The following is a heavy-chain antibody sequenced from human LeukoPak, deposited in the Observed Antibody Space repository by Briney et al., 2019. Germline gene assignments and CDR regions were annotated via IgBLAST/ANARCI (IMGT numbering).Heavy chain of an antibody. J-gene: IGHJ6*02. CDR1: GFTFSNYA. CDR3: ARDGGYYYYGMDV. CDR2: IWYDGSNE. V-gene: IGHV3-30*04. Sequence: GRSLRLSCAASGFTFSNYAMHWVRQAPGKGLDWVAVIWYDGSNEFYADSVKGRFTISRDNSNNTLYLQMNSLRAEDTAVYSCARDGGYYYYGMDVWGQGTTVTVSS. D-gene: IGHD3-16*01.